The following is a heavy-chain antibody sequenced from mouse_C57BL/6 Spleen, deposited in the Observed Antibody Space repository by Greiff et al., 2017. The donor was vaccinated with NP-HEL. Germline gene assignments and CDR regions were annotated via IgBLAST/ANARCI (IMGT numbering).Heavy chain of an antibody. CDR2: ISDGGSYT. J-gene: IGHJ3*01. CDR1: GFTFSSYA. CDR3: ARDQTAQATAWFAY. Sequence: EVKVVESGGGLVKPGGSLKLSCAASGFTFSSYAMSWVRQTPEKRLEWVATISDGGSYTYYPDNVKGRFTISRDNAKNNLYLQMSHLKSEDTAMYYCARDQTAQATAWFAYWGQGTLVTVSA. V-gene: IGHV5-4*01. D-gene: IGHD3-2*02.